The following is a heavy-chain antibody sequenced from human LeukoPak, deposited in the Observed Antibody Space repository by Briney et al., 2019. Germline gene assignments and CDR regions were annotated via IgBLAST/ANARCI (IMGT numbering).Heavy chain of an antibody. CDR2: ISAYKGNT. V-gene: IGHV1-18*01. Sequence: GASVKVSCKASGYTSTSYGISWVRQAPGQGLEWMGWISAYKGNTNYAQKLQGRVTMTTDTSTSTAYMELRSLRSDDTAVYYCAREGVPGGHYYYGMDVWGQGTTVTVSS. CDR3: AREGVPGGHYYYGMDV. CDR1: GYTSTSYG. D-gene: IGHD3-10*01. J-gene: IGHJ6*02.